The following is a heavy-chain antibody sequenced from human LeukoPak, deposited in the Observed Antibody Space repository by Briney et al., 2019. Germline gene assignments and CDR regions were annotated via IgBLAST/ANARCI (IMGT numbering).Heavy chain of an antibody. V-gene: IGHV4-39*01. CDR3: ARQPDYYFDY. Sequence: SETLSLTCTVSGGSISSGGYYWSWIRQHPGKGLEWIGSIYYSGSTLYNPSLKSRITISVDTSKNQFSLKLSSVTAADTAVYYCARQPDYYFDYWGQGTLVTVSS. CDR1: GGSISSGGYY. J-gene: IGHJ4*02. D-gene: IGHD4/OR15-4a*01. CDR2: IYYSGST.